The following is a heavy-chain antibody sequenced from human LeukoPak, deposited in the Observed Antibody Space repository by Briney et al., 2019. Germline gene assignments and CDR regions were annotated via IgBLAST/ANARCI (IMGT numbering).Heavy chain of an antibody. CDR1: GGSISSYY. J-gene: IGHJ3*02. Sequence: SETLSLTCTVSGGSISSYYWSWIRQPAGKGLEWIGRIYTSGSTNYNPSLKSRVTMSVDTSKNQFPLKLSSVTAADTAVYYCARSGTVTTWYAFDIWGQGTMVTVSS. D-gene: IGHD4-17*01. CDR2: IYTSGST. CDR3: ARSGTVTTWYAFDI. V-gene: IGHV4-4*07.